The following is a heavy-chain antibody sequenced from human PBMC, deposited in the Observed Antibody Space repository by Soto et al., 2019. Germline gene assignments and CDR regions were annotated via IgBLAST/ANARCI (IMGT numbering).Heavy chain of an antibody. V-gene: IGHV4-59*01. J-gene: IGHJ4*02. CDR2: IFYSGST. Sequence: SETLSLTCTVSGGSISSYYWSWIRQPPGKGLEWIGYIFYSGSTNYNPSLKSRVTISVDTSKNQFSLKLSSVTAADTAVYYCARGYHGCSGGSCYVGLDYWGRGTLVTVSS. D-gene: IGHD2-15*01. CDR1: GGSISSYY. CDR3: ARGYHGCSGGSCYVGLDY.